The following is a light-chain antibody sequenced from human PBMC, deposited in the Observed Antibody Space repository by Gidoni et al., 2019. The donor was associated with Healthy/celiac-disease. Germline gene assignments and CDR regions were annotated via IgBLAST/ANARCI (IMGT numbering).Light chain of an antibody. CDR3: QVWDSSSDLPV. CDR1: NIGSKS. V-gene: IGLV3-21*04. CDR2: YDS. Sequence: SYVLTQPPSVSVAPGTTARITCGGNNIGSKSVHWYQQKPGQAPVLVIYYDSDRPSGIPERFSGSNSGNTATLTISRVEAGDEADYYWQVWDSSSDLPVFGGGTKLTVL. J-gene: IGLJ2*01.